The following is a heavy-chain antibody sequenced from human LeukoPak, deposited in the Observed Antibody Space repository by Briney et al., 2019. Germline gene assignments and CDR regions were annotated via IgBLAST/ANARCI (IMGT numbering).Heavy chain of an antibody. Sequence: PSETLSLTCAVSGYSISNGYYWVWIRPPPGRGLEWIGGLYHSDSAYYNTSLRSRVSMSVDTSKNQFSLTLSFVTAADTAVYYCARQHDSYYYYYIDVWGSGTTVTVSS. V-gene: IGHV4-38-2*01. CDR3: ARQHDSYYYYYIDV. D-gene: IGHD1-1*01. CDR1: GYSISNGYY. J-gene: IGHJ6*03. CDR2: LYHSDSA.